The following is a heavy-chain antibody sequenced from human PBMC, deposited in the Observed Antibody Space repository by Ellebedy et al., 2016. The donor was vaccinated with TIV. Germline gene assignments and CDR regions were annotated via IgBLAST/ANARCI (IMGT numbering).Heavy chain of an antibody. J-gene: IGHJ5*02. CDR1: RFTFSRYW. D-gene: IGHD6-13*01. CDR3: ARESSWYDGAFDP. V-gene: IGHV3-7*01. Sequence: GESLKISCAASRFTFSRYWMNWVRQAPGKGLEWVANIKQDGSEKHYVDSVKGRFTISRDNAKNSLYLQMHSLRVEDTAVYFCARESSWYDGAFDPWGQGTLVTVSS. CDR2: IKQDGSEK.